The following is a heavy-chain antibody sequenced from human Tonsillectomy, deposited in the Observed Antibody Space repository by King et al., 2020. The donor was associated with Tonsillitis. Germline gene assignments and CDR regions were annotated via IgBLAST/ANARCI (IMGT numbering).Heavy chain of an antibody. CDR2: VSYDGSQK. V-gene: IGHV3-30*18. Sequence: VQLVESGGGVLQPGRSLRLSCVASGFTFSNYGMHWVRQAPGKGLEWVAVVSYDGSQKYYADSVKGRFTISRDNSKNTLYLQVNSLRAEDTAVYYCAKGPGTYWYFDLWGRGTLVTVSS. CDR3: AKGPGTYWYFDL. CDR1: GFTFSNYG. J-gene: IGHJ2*01.